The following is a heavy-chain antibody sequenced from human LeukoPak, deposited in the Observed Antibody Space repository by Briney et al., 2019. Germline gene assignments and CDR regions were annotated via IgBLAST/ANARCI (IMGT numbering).Heavy chain of an antibody. CDR2: INPNSGGT. CDR3: ARGPRRSWFGTIQAVDY. Sequence: ASVKVSFKASGYTFTGYYMHWVRQAPGQGLEWMGLINPNSGGTNYAQKFQGRVTMTRDTSISTAYMQLSRLRSDDTAVYYCARGPRRSWFGTIQAVDYWGQGTLVTVSS. J-gene: IGHJ4*02. CDR1: GYTFTGYY. D-gene: IGHD3-10*01. V-gene: IGHV1-2*02.